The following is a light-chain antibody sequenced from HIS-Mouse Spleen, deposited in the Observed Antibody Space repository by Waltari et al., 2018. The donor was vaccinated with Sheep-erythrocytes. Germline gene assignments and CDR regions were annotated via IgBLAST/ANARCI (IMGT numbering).Light chain of an antibody. V-gene: IGLV1-44*01. CDR2: SNN. J-gene: IGLJ3*02. CDR1: SSNIGSHT. CDR3: AAWDDSLNGPV. Sequence: QSVLTQPPSASGTPGQRVTISCSGSSSNIGSHTVNWYQQLPGTAPKLLIYSNNQRPSGGPDRFSGSKSGTSASLAISGLQSEDEADYYCAAWDDSLNGPVFGGGTKLTVL.